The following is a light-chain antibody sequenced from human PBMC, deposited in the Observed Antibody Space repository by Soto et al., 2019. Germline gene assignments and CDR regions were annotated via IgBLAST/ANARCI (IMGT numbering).Light chain of an antibody. V-gene: IGLV2-14*01. CDR3: SSYTSSSNVV. CDR1: SSDVGGYNY. J-gene: IGLJ2*01. CDR2: DVS. Sequence: QSALTQPASVSGSPGQSITISCTGTSSDVGGYNYVSWYQQHPVKAPKLMIYDVSNRPSGVSNRFSGSKSGNTASLTISGVQAEDEDDYYCSSYTSSSNVVFGGGTQLTVL.